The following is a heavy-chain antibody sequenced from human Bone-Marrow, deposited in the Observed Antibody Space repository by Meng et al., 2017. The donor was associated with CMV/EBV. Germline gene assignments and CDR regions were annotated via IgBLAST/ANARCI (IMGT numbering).Heavy chain of an antibody. CDR3: ARDVIPNCITTSCYFVWNWFDP. D-gene: IGHD2-2*01. CDR2: FDPEDGET. J-gene: IGHJ5*02. V-gene: IGHV1-24*01. CDR1: GYTLTELS. Sequence: ASVKVSCKVSGYTLTELSMHWVRQAPGKGLEWMGGFDPEDGETIYAQKFQGRVTMTEDTSTDTAYMELSSLRSEDTAVYYCARDVIPNCITTSCYFVWNWFDPWGQGTLVTVSS.